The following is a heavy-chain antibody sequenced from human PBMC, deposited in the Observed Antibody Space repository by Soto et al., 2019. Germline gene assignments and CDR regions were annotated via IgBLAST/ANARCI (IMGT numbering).Heavy chain of an antibody. Sequence: ASVKVSCKSSGYTFTSYYMHWLRQAPGQGLEWMGIINPSGGSTSYAQKFQGRVTTTRDTSTSTVYMELSSLRSEDTAVYYCARFRFLENYYYYGMDVWGQGTTVTVSS. V-gene: IGHV1-46*01. CDR3: ARFRFLENYYYYGMDV. J-gene: IGHJ6*02. CDR2: INPSGGST. CDR1: GYTFTSYY. D-gene: IGHD3-3*01.